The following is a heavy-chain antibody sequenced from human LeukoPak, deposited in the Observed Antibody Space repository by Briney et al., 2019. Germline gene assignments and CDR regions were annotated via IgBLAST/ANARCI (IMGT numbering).Heavy chain of an antibody. CDR3: ASSGSSGYGDNPSPRNAFDI. Sequence: GGSLRLSCAASGFTVSSNYMSWVRQAPGKGLEWVSVIYSGGSTYYADSVKGRFTISRHNSKSALYLQMNSLRAEDTAVYYCASSGSSGYGDNPSPRNAFDIWGQGTMVTVSS. V-gene: IGHV3-53*04. D-gene: IGHD3-22*01. J-gene: IGHJ3*02. CDR1: GFTVSSNY. CDR2: IYSGGST.